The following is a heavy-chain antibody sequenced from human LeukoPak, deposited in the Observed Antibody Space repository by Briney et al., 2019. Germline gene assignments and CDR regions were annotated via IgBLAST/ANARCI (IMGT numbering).Heavy chain of an antibody. V-gene: IGHV1-69*01. J-gene: IGHJ4*02. CDR1: GGTFSSYA. D-gene: IGHD3-22*01. CDR3: ASQRVYYYDSSGYYYSVAYYFDY. CDR2: IIPIFGTA. Sequence: GSSVKVSCKASGGTFSSYAISWVRQAPGQGLEWMGRIIPIFGTANYAQKFQGGVAITADESTSTAYMELSSLRSEDTAVYYCASQRVYYYDSSGYYYSVAYYFDYWGQGTLVTVSS.